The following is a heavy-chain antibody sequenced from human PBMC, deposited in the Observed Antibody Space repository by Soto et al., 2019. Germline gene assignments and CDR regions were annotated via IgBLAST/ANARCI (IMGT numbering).Heavy chain of an antibody. Sequence: QVQLQQWGAGLLKPSETLSLTCAVYGGSFSGYYWSWIRQPPGKGLEWIGEINHSGSTNYNPSLQSRVNISVDTSKNQFSLKLSSVTAADTAVYYWARGWGRIFDYWGQGTLVTVSS. CDR3: ARGWGRIFDY. D-gene: IGHD7-27*01. V-gene: IGHV4-34*01. J-gene: IGHJ4*02. CDR1: GGSFSGYY. CDR2: INHSGST.